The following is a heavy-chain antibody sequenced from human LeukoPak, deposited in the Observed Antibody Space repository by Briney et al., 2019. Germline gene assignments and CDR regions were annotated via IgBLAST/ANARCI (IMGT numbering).Heavy chain of an antibody. CDR2: INPSGGST. CDR3: ARRSMTGGAFDI. D-gene: IGHD3-16*01. J-gene: IGHJ3*02. CDR1: GYTFTSCY. Sequence: ASVKVSCKASGYTFTSCYMHWVRQAPGQGLEWMGIINPSGGSTSYAQKFQGRVTMTRDMSTSTVYMELSSLRSEDTAVYYCARRSMTGGAFDIWGQGTMVTVSS. V-gene: IGHV1-46*01.